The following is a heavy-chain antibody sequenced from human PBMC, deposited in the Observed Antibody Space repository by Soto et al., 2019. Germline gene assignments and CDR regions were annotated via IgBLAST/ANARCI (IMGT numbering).Heavy chain of an antibody. D-gene: IGHD3-10*01. CDR3: ARGDYYGSGWTFDY. CDR1: GGTFSSYT. J-gene: IGHJ4*02. Sequence: QVQLVQSGAEVKKPGSSVKVSCKASGGTFSSYTISWVRQAPGQGLEWMGRIIPILGIANYAQKFQGRVTITADKSTSTAYMELSSLRSEDTAVYYCARGDYYGSGWTFDYWGQGTLVTVSS. V-gene: IGHV1-69*02. CDR2: IIPILGIA.